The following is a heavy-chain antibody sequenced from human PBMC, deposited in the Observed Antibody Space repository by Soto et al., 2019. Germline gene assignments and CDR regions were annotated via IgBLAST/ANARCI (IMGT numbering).Heavy chain of an antibody. CDR3: ARGGAYGDYRSDY. CDR2: INSDGSHT. V-gene: IGHV3-74*01. D-gene: IGHD4-17*01. CDR1: GFNFSIYW. J-gene: IGHJ4*02. Sequence: EVQLVESGGGLAQPGGSLRLSCAASGFNFSIYWMHWVRQAPGKGLVWVSRINSDGSHTDYADSVKGRFTISRDNANNTLYLQINSLGAEETAVFYCARGGAYGDYRSDYWGQGTLVTVSS.